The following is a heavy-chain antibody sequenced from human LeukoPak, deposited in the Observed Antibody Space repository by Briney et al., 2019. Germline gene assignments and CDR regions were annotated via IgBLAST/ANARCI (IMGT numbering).Heavy chain of an antibody. CDR2: IRYDGSNK. D-gene: IGHD5-12*01. CDR1: GFTFSSYG. Sequence: EGSLRLSCAASGFTFSSYGMHWVRQAPGKGLEWVAFIRYDGSNKYYADSVKGRFTISRDNSKNTLYLQMNSLRAEDTAVYYCAKDSDSGYDEIDYWGQGTLVTVSS. CDR3: AKDSDSGYDEIDY. J-gene: IGHJ4*02. V-gene: IGHV3-30*02.